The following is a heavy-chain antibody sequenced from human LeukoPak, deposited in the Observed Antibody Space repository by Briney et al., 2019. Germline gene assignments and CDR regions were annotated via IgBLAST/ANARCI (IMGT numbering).Heavy chain of an antibody. D-gene: IGHD4-23*01. CDR2: IYYSGST. Sequence: PSETLSLTCTVSGGSISSSSYYWGWIRQPPGKGLEWIGSIYYSGSTYYNPSLKSRVVISVDTSKNQFSLNLTPVTAADTAVYYCARVGVDYSGNVLKYFFDYWGQGTLVTVSS. CDR1: GGSISSSSYY. CDR3: ARVGVDYSGNVLKYFFDY. J-gene: IGHJ4*02. V-gene: IGHV4-39*07.